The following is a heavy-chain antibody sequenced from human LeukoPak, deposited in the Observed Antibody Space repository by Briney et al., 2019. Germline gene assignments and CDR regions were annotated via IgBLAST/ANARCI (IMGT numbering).Heavy chain of an antibody. V-gene: IGHV1-18*01. CDR1: GYTFTSYG. Sequence: ASVKVSCKASGYTFTSYGISWVRQAPGQGLEWMGWISAYNGNTNYAQKLQGRVTMTTDTSTSTAYMELRSLRSDDTAVYYCARAATYYDFWSGYSYLTYFDYWGQGTLVTVSS. CDR2: ISAYNGNT. J-gene: IGHJ4*02. CDR3: ARAATYYDFWSGYSYLTYFDY. D-gene: IGHD3-3*01.